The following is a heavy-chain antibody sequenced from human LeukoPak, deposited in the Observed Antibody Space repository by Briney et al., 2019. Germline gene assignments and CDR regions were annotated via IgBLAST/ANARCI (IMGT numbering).Heavy chain of an antibody. J-gene: IGHJ1*01. D-gene: IGHD3-22*01. V-gene: IGHV3-48*03. CDR3: ARAPSEIGGYYPEYFRH. CDR2: ISSGGSTI. CDR1: GFTFSTYE. Sequence: PGGSLRLSCTASGFTFSTYEMNWVRQAPGKGLEWVSYISSGGSTIYYADSVKGRFTISRDNAKNSLNLQMNSLRAEDTGVYYCARAPSEIGGYYPEYFRHWGQGTLVTVSS.